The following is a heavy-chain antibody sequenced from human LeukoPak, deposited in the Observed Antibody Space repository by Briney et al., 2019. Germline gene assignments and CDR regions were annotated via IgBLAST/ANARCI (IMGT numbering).Heavy chain of an antibody. V-gene: IGHV4-31*03. CDR1: GGSISSGGYY. D-gene: IGHD3-9*01. Sequence: SETLSLTCTVSGGSISSGGYYWSWIRQHPGKGLEWIGYIYYSGSTYYNPSPKSRVTISVDTSKNQFSLKLSSVTAADTAVYYCARVGSDILTGYGAFDIWGQGTMVTVSS. J-gene: IGHJ3*02. CDR2: IYYSGST. CDR3: ARVGSDILTGYGAFDI.